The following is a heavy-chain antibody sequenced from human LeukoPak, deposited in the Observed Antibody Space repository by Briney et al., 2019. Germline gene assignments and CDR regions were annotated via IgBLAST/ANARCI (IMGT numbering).Heavy chain of an antibody. J-gene: IGHJ4*02. V-gene: IGHV1-69*01. CDR1: GGTFSSYA. Sequence: SVKVSCKASGGTFSSYAISWVRQAPGQGLEWMGGIIPIFGTANYAQKFQGRVTITADESTSTAYMELSSLRSEDTAVYYCATGPRIPAAVRLDYWGQGTLVTVSS. CDR3: ATGPRIPAAVRLDY. CDR2: IIPIFGTA. D-gene: IGHD6-25*01.